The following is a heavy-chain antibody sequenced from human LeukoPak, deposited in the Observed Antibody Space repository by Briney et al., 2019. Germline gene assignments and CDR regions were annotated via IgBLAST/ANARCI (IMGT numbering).Heavy chain of an antibody. D-gene: IGHD7-27*01. V-gene: IGHV3-23*01. J-gene: IGHJ4*02. CDR3: ARGGNWGYFDY. Sequence: GGSLRLSCAASGFTFSSYAMSWVRQAPGKGLEWVSAISGSGGSTYYADSVNGRFTISRDNSKNTLFLQMNSLRTEDTAIYHCARGGNWGYFDYWGQGTLVTVSS. CDR2: ISGSGGST. CDR1: GFTFSSYA.